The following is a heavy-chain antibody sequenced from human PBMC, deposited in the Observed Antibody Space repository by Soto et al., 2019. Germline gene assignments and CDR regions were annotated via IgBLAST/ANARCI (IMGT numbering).Heavy chain of an antibody. CDR1: GDSVSSGRDF. V-gene: IGHV4-31*03. J-gene: IGHJ4*02. CDR3: ARGRPMLGAKTFFDY. CDR2: ISYSGTT. Sequence: PSETLSLTCKVSGDSVSSGRDFWSWILQHPGMALEWIGYISYSGTTYYTPSLRSRVSISIDTSQNQFSLRLDSVTAADTAVYYCARGRPMLGAKTFFDYWGQGTRVTVSS. D-gene: IGHD1-26*01.